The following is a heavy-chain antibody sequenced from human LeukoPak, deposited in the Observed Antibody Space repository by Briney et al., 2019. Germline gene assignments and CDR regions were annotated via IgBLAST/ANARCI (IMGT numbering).Heavy chain of an antibody. V-gene: IGHV4-59*01. CDR1: GGSISSYY. J-gene: IGHJ4*02. CDR2: IYYSGST. CDR3: ARGGPLAIFAY. D-gene: IGHD6-6*01. Sequence: SETLSLTCTVSGGSISSYYWSWIRQPPGKGLEWIGYIYYSGSTNYNPSLKSRVTISVDTSKNQFSLKLSSVTAADTAVYYCARGGPLAIFAYWGQGTLVTVSS.